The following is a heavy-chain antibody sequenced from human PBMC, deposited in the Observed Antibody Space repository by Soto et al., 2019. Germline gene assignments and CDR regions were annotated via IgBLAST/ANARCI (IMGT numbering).Heavy chain of an antibody. CDR3: AILSSGNYHGAYFDY. V-gene: IGHV3-30*03. D-gene: IGHD1-26*01. CDR2: ISYDGTNK. J-gene: IGHJ4*02. Sequence: QVQLVESGGGVVQPGRSLRLSCAASGFTFSSYAMHWVRQAPGKGLEWVAIISYDGTNKYYADSVKGRFTISRDNSKNTPYLHMTSLRPEDTAMYSCAILSSGNYHGAYFDYWGQGTLVTVSS. CDR1: GFTFSSYA.